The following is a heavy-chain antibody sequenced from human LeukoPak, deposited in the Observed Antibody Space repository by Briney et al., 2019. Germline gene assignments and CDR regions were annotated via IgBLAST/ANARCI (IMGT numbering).Heavy chain of an antibody. CDR1: GGSLSNHY. J-gene: IGHJ4*02. V-gene: IGHV4-59*11. Sequence: PSETLSLTCTVSGGSLSNHYWSWIRQSPGKGLEWIGYIYYSGSTNYNPSLKSRVTISIDTSKNQFFLRLSSVTDADTAVYYCARGGWSLDYWGQGTLVIVSS. CDR3: ARGGWSLDY. CDR2: IYYSGST. D-gene: IGHD6-19*01.